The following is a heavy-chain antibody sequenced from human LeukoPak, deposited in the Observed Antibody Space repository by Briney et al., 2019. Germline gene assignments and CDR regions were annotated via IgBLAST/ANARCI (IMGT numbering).Heavy chain of an antibody. CDR3: AGLGNGRTFDS. V-gene: IGHV4-39*07. CDR2: IYYSGAT. Sequence: SETLSLTYTVSGGSITSSNYYWGWIRQPPGKGLEWIGSIYYSGATFYNPSLKSRVTISVDTSKNQFSLKLSSVTAADTAVYYCAGLGNGRTFDSWGQGTQVTVSS. CDR1: GGSITSSNYY. D-gene: IGHD2-8*01. J-gene: IGHJ4*02.